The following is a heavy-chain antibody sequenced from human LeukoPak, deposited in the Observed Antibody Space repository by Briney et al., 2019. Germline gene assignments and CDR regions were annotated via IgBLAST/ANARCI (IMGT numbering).Heavy chain of an antibody. D-gene: IGHD3-16*01. CDR1: GGSISSSSYS. J-gene: IGHJ4*02. CDR3: ARGVGPRVDY. V-gene: IGHV4-39*01. CDR2: IYYSGST. Sequence: PSETLSLTCTVSGGSISSSSYSWGWIRQPPGKGLEWIGSIYYSGSTYYNPSLKSRVTISVDTSKNQFSLKLSSVTAADTAVYYCARGVGPRVDYWGQGTLVTVSS.